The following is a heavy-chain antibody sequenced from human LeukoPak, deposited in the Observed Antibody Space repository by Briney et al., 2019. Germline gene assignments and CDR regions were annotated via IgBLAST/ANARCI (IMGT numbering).Heavy chain of an antibody. D-gene: IGHD6-19*01. CDR2: MNPNSGNT. Sequence: ASVTVSCKASGYTFTSYDINWVRQATGQGLEWMGWMNPNSGNTGYAQKFQGRVTITRNTSISTAYMELSSLRSEDTAVYYCARMVLVAGTWVAFDIWGQGTMVTVSS. V-gene: IGHV1-8*03. CDR3: ARMVLVAGTWVAFDI. J-gene: IGHJ3*02. CDR1: GYTFTSYD.